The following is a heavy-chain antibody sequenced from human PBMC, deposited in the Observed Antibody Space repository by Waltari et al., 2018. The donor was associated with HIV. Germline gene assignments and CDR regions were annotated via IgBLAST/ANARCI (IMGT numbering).Heavy chain of an antibody. CDR2: INEDGKKR. J-gene: IGHJ3*01. CDR3: AAGITVLGSKSFDA. D-gene: IGHD6-19*01. CDR1: GFTFSCYW. Sequence: EVQLVESGGDLVQPGGSLRLSCTATGFTFSCYWVTWVRQAPGKGLEWVANINEDGKKRKYVDSVEGRFSVSRDNAKNSLFLQMNSLRAEDTAVYYCAAGITVLGSKSFDAWGQGTMVTVSS. V-gene: IGHV3-7*01.